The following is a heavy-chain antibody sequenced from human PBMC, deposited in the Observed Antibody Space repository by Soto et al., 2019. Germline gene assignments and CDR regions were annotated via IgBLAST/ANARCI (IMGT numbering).Heavy chain of an antibody. CDR2: IYYSGST. V-gene: IGHV4-31*03. CDR1: GGSISSGDYY. D-gene: IGHD3-10*01. CDR3: AKGSSGFHYFDS. J-gene: IGHJ4*02. Sequence: SETLSLTCTVSGGSISSGDYYWSWIRQHPGKGLEWIGYIYYSGSTSYNPSLKSRVIISVDTSKHQFSLKLSSVTAADTAVYYCAKGSSGFHYFDSWGQGTLVTVSS.